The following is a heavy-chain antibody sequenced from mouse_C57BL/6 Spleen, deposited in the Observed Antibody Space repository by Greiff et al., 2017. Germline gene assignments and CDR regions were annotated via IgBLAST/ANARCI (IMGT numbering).Heavy chain of an antibody. V-gene: IGHV5-6*02. Sequence: EVRLMESGGALVKPEGSLKLSCAASEFPFGSYGISWVRRTPDKRLEWVATISGGGSYTSYPDSVKGRFTISRDNAKNTLYLQMSSLKSEDTAMYYCARRDDYGNSYYFDYWGQGTTLTVSS. CDR2: ISGGGSYT. CDR1: EFPFGSYG. CDR3: ARRDDYGNSYYFDY. J-gene: IGHJ2*01. D-gene: IGHD2-1*01.